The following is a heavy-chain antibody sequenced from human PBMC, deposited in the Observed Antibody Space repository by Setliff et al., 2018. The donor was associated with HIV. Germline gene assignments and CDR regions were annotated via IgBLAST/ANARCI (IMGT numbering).Heavy chain of an antibody. D-gene: IGHD1-26*01. CDR1: GGSISSYY. CDR2: IRTKTDGGTA. J-gene: IGHJ4*02. Sequence: ETLSLTCSVSGGSISSYYWSWIRQPPGKGLEWIGRIRTKTDGGTADYAAPVKGRFTISRDDSQNTLYLQMNSLKTEDTAVYYCITDRLPGGGTYYTGFLGYWGLGTLVTVSS. V-gene: IGHV3-15*01. CDR3: ITDRLPGGGTYYTGFLGY.